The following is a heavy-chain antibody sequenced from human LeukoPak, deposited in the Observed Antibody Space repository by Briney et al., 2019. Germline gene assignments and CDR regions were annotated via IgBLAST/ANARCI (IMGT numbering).Heavy chain of an antibody. V-gene: IGHV1-8*01. CDR3: ARGIRLRQRYYFDY. Sequence: ASVKVSRKASGYTFTSYDINWVRQATGQGLEWMGWMNPNSGNTGYAQKFQGRVTMTRNTSISTAYMELSSLRSEDTAVYYCARGIRLRQRYYFDYWGQGTLVTVSS. D-gene: IGHD5-12*01. J-gene: IGHJ4*02. CDR2: MNPNSGNT. CDR1: GYTFTSYD.